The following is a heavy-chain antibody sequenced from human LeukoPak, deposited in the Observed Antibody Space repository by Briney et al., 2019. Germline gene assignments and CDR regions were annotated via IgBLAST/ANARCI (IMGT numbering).Heavy chain of an antibody. J-gene: IGHJ4*02. CDR2: IYYSGST. Sequence: SETLSLTCTVSGGSISTYYWSWIRQPPGKGPEWIGYIYYSGSTNYNPSLKSRVTISVDTSKNQFSLKLSSVTAADTAVYYCARNCYGSGSYYSFDYWGQGTLVTVSS. V-gene: IGHV4-59*01. CDR3: ARNCYGSGSYYSFDY. D-gene: IGHD3-10*01. CDR1: GGSISTYY.